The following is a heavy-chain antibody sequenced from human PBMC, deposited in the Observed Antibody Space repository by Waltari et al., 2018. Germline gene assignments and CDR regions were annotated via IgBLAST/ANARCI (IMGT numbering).Heavy chain of an antibody. CDR2: VIPTVGTA. Sequence: QVQLVQSGAEVKKPGSSVKVSCKASGGTFSSYAISWVRQAPGQGLEWMGGVIPTVGTANYAQKFQGRVTITADESTSTAYMELSSLRSEDTAVYYCSVDAGYSSGYDAFDIWGQGTMVTVSS. CDR1: GGTFSSYA. V-gene: IGHV1-69*01. D-gene: IGHD6-19*01. CDR3: SVDAGYSSGYDAFDI. J-gene: IGHJ3*02.